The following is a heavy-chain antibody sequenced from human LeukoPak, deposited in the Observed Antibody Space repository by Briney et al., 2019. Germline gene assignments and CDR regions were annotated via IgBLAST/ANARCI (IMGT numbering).Heavy chain of an antibody. D-gene: IGHD3-10*01. V-gene: IGHV3-11*04. CDR3: ARDPPRITHYFDY. Sequence: PGGSLRLSCAASGFTFSDYYMSWIRQAPGKGLEWVSYISSSGSTIYYADSVKGRFTISRDNAKNSLYLQMNSPRAEDTAVYYCARDPPRITHYFDYWGQGTLVTVSS. J-gene: IGHJ4*02. CDR2: ISSSGSTI. CDR1: GFTFSDYY.